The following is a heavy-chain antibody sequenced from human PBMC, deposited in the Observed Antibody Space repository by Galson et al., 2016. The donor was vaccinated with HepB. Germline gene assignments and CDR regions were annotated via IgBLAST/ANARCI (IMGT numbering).Heavy chain of an antibody. V-gene: IGHV1-2*02. D-gene: IGHD2/OR15-2a*01. CDR3: ARQLKYFGLDV. Sequence: SVKVSCKASGYTFTGYNLHWVRQAPGQGLEWMGWMNPNSAGATYAQKFQGRVAMTRDMSNSTAYMELSRLRPDDTAVYYCARQLKYFGLDVWGKGTTVTVSS. J-gene: IGHJ6*04. CDR1: GYTFTGYN. CDR2: MNPNSAGA.